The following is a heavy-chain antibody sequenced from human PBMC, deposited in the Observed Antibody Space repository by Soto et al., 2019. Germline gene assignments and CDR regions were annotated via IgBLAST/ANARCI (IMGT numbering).Heavy chain of an antibody. CDR2: IYYSGST. Sequence: SETLSLTCTVSGGSITSSSFCWGWIRQPPGKGLEWIGTIYYSGSTYYNPSLQSRVTISVDTPKNQFSLKLSSVTAADTAVYYCARLDGNSADYYYGMDVWGRGTTVTVSS. J-gene: IGHJ6*02. CDR3: ARLDGNSADYYYGMDV. V-gene: IGHV4-39*01. CDR1: GGSITSSSFC. D-gene: IGHD6-19*01.